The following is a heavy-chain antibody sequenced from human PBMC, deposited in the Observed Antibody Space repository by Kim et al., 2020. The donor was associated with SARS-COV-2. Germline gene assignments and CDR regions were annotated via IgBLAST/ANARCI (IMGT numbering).Heavy chain of an antibody. CDR1: GYTFTSYA. J-gene: IGHJ4*02. V-gene: IGHV1-3*01. Sequence: ASVKVSCKASGYTFTSYAMHWVRQAPGQRLEWMGWINAGNGNTKYSQKFQGRVTITRDKYASTAYMELSSLRSEDTAVYYCARGGTTSYIDDWGQGTLVTVSS. CDR2: INAGNGNT. D-gene: IGHD1-1*01. CDR3: ARGGTTSYIDD.